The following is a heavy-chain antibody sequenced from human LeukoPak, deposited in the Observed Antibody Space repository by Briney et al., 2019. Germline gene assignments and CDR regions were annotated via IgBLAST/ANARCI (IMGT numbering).Heavy chain of an antibody. CDR1: GGSISSSSYY. V-gene: IGHV4-39*01. CDR2: IYYSGST. J-gene: IGHJ4*02. D-gene: IGHD3-3*01. Sequence: SETLSLTCTVSGGSISSSSYYWGWIRQPPGKGLEWIGSIYYSGSTYYNPSLKSRVTISVDTSKNQFSLKLSSVTAADTAVYYCARVMLDGIFWSGSTGGSIDYWGQGTLVTVSS. CDR3: ARVMLDGIFWSGSTGGSIDY.